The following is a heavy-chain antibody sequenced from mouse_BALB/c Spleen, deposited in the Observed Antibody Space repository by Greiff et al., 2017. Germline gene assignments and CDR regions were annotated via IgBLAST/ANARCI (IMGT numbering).Heavy chain of an antibody. CDR1: GYSITSGYY. CDR2: ISYDGSN. V-gene: IGHV3-6*02. CDR3: ASLGDYDSFDY. J-gene: IGHJ2*01. Sequence: EVKLMESGPGLVKPSQSLSLTCSVTGYSITSGYYWNWIRQFPGNKLEWMGYISYDGSNNYNPSLKNRISITRDTSKNQFFLKLNSVTTEDTATYYCASLGDYDSFDYWGQGTTLTVSS. D-gene: IGHD2-4*01.